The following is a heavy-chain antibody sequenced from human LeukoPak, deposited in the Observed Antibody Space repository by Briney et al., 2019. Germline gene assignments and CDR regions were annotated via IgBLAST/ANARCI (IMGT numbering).Heavy chain of an antibody. CDR1: GGSISSYY. J-gene: IGHJ4*02. Sequence: SETLSLTCTVSGGSISSYYWSWIRQPPGKGLEWIGYIYYSGSTNYNPSLKSRVTISVDTSKNQFSLKLSSVTAADTAVYYCAGAMVRGVIITASYFDYWGQGTLVTVSS. CDR2: IYYSGST. V-gene: IGHV4-59*01. D-gene: IGHD3-10*01. CDR3: AGAMVRGVIITASYFDY.